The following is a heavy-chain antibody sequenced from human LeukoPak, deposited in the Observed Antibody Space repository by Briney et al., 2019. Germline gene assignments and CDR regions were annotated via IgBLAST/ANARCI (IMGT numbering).Heavy chain of an antibody. CDR3: ARDVRGVIGLFDY. CDR2: IYYSGST. CDR1: GGSISSYY. D-gene: IGHD3-10*02. Sequence: SETLSLTCTVSGGSISSYYWSWIRQPPGKGLEWIGYIYYSGSTNYNPSLKSRVTISVDTSKNQFSLKLSSVTAADTAVYYCARDVRGVIGLFDYWGQGTLVTVSS. V-gene: IGHV4-59*01. J-gene: IGHJ4*02.